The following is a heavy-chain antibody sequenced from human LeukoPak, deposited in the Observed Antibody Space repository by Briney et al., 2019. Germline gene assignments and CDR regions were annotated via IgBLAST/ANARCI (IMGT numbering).Heavy chain of an antibody. CDR3: ARDYYYGSGSYGFDP. V-gene: IGHV1-2*02. D-gene: IGHD3-10*01. CDR2: INPNSGGT. Sequence: GASVKVSCKASGYTFTGYYMHWVRQAPGQGLEWMGWINPNSGGTNYAQKFQGRVTMTRDTSISTAYMELSRLRSDDTAVYYCARDYYYGSGSYGFDPWGQGTLVTVSS. J-gene: IGHJ5*02. CDR1: GYTFTGYY.